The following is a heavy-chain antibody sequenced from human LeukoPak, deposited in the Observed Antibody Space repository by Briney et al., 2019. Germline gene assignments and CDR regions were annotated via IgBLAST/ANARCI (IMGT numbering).Heavy chain of an antibody. CDR2: ISTDSSTM. CDR3: ARGPPLFDP. J-gene: IGHJ5*02. Sequence: GGSLGLSCAASGFTFSSYDMNWVRQAPGKGLEWVSYISTDSSTMYYADSVKGRFTISRDNAQNSLYLQMSGLRAEDTAVYYCARGPPLFDPWGQGTLVTVSS. CDR1: GFTFSSYD. V-gene: IGHV3-48*01.